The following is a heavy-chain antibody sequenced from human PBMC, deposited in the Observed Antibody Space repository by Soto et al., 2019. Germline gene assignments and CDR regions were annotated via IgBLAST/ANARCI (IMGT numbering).Heavy chain of an antibody. CDR3: ARGERYYYDSSGYFGFDY. CDR1: KYTFTNYA. V-gene: IGHV1-3*01. Sequence: ASVKVSCKASKYTFTNYAIHWGRQAPGQRLEWTGWINAGNGHTKYSQKFQARVTITRDTSASTAYMELSSLRSEDTAVYYCARGERYYYDSSGYFGFDYWGQGTLVTVSS. CDR2: INAGNGHT. D-gene: IGHD3-22*01. J-gene: IGHJ4*02.